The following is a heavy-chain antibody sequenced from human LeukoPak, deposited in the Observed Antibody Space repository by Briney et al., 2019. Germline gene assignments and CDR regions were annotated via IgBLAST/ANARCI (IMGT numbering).Heavy chain of an antibody. CDR2: IIPIFGTA. Sequence: ASVKVSCKASGGTFSSYAISWVRQAPGQGLEWMGGIIPIFGTANYAQKFQGRVTITADESTSTAYMELSSLRSEDTAVYYCARGVVPAAIAQAPQHWGQGTLVTVSS. CDR1: GGTFSSYA. J-gene: IGHJ1*01. D-gene: IGHD2-2*01. V-gene: IGHV1-69*13. CDR3: ARGVVPAAIAQAPQH.